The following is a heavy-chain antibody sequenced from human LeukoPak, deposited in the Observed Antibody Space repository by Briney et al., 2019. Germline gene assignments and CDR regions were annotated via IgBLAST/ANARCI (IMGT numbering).Heavy chain of an antibody. V-gene: IGHV5-51*01. D-gene: IGHD3-22*01. CDR3: ARQGSHYYDSTSYYYFDY. J-gene: IGHJ4*02. Sequence: GESLKISCRVSGYSFTTFWIGWVRQMPGKGPEWMGIIYPGDSDTRYSPSFQGQVTISADKSLSTAYLQWSSLKASDSAMYYCARQGSHYYDSTSYYYFDYWGQGTLVTVSS. CDR2: IYPGDSDT. CDR1: GYSFTTFW.